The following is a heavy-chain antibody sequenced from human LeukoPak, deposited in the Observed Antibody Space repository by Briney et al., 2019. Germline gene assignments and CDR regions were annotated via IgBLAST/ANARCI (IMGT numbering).Heavy chain of an antibody. Sequence: PGGSLRLSCAASGFTFSSYSMNWVRQAPGKGLEWVSSISSSSSYIYYADSVKGRFTISRDNAKNSLCLQMNSLRAEDTAVYYCASYFRSAMVRGLIFDYWGQGTLVTVSS. J-gene: IGHJ4*02. CDR3: ASYFRSAMVRGLIFDY. V-gene: IGHV3-21*01. D-gene: IGHD3-10*01. CDR1: GFTFSSYS. CDR2: ISSSSSYI.